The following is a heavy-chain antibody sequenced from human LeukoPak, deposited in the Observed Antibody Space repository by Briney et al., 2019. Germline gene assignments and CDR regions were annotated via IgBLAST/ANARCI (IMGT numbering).Heavy chain of an antibody. V-gene: IGHV4-34*01. CDR1: GGSFSGDY. Sequence: SETLSLTCAVYGGSFSGDYWSWIRHPPPEGREGSGENKQSGGTNNNTSLKSRVTISVDTSNNQFSLKLSSVTPADTDVYYCARGGSFDYWGQGTLVTVSS. CDR3: ARGGSFDY. D-gene: IGHD3-10*01. J-gene: IGHJ4*02. CDR2: NKQSGGT.